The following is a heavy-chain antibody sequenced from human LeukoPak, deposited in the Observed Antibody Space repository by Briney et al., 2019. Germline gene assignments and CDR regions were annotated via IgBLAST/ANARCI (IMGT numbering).Heavy chain of an antibody. D-gene: IGHD6-19*01. V-gene: IGHV4-30-4*01. CDR3: ARDSSGWYLNAFDI. Sequence: SETLSLTCTVSGGSISSGGYYWSWIRQPPGKGLEWIGYIYYSGSTYYNPSLKSRVTISVDTSKNQFSLKLSSVTAADTAVYYCARDSSGWYLNAFDIWGQGTMVTVSS. CDR2: IYYSGST. J-gene: IGHJ3*02. CDR1: GGSISSGGYY.